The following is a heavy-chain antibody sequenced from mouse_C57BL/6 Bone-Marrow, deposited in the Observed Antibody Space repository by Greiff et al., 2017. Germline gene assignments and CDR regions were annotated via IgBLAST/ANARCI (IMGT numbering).Heavy chain of an antibody. D-gene: IGHD1-1*01. Sequence: VKLQESGAELVKPGASVKLSCKASGYTFTEYTIHWVKQRSGQGLEWIGWFYPGSGSIKYNEKFKDKATLTADKSSSTVYMELSRLTSEDSAVYFCARHEDFPHYYGSSAWFAYGGQGTLVTVSA. CDR3: ARHEDFPHYYGSSAWFAY. V-gene: IGHV1-62-2*01. J-gene: IGHJ3*01. CDR1: GYTFTEYT. CDR2: FYPGSGSI.